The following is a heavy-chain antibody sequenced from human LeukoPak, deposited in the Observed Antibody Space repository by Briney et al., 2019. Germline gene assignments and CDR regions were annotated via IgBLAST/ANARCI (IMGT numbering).Heavy chain of an antibody. CDR2: IKQDGSEK. CDR1: GFTFSSYW. CDR3: ARVGPYYYDSSGYLDGNWFDP. D-gene: IGHD3-22*01. J-gene: IGHJ5*02. Sequence: GGSLRLSCAASGFTFSSYWMSWVHQAPGKGLEWVANIKQDGSEKYYVDSVKGRFTISRDNAKNSLYLQMNSLRAEDTAVYYCARVGPYYYDSSGYLDGNWFDPWGQGTLVTVSS. V-gene: IGHV3-7*01.